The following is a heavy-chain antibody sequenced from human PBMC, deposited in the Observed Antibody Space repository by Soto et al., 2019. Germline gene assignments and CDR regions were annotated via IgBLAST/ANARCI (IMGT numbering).Heavy chain of an antibody. J-gene: IGHJ5*02. CDR2: IYYSGST. CDR3: ARDRSFDYGDYEGWFDP. CDR1: GGSISSYY. V-gene: IGHV4-59*01. Sequence: SETLSLTCTVSGGSISSYYWSWIRQPPGKGLEWIGYIYYSGSTNYNPSLKSRVTISVDTSKNQFSLKLSSVTAADTAVYYCARDRSFDYGDYEGWFDPWGQGTLVTVSS. D-gene: IGHD4-17*01.